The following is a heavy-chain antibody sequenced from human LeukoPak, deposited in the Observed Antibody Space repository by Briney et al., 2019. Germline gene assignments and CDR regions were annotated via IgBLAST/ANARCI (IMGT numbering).Heavy chain of an antibody. CDR3: ARLVGTASYYFAS. V-gene: IGHV4-39*01. J-gene: IGHJ4*02. CDR1: GGSISSSSYY. Sequence: SETLSLICTVSGGSISSSSYYWAWIRQPPGKGLEWIGSIYYSGSTYHNPPLKSRVTISVDTSKNQFSLKLSSVTAADTAVYYCARLVGTASYYFASWGQGTLVTVSS. CDR2: IYYSGST. D-gene: IGHD6-19*01.